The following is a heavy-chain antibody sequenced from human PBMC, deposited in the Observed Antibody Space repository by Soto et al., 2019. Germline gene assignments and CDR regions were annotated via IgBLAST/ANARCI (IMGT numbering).Heavy chain of an antibody. CDR2: IYYSGST. V-gene: IGHV4-39*01. D-gene: IGHD1-26*01. CDR1: GGSISSRSYY. J-gene: IGHJ3*02. Sequence: SXTLSLTCAVSGGSISSRSYYWGWIRQPPGKGLEWIGSIYYSGSTYYNPSLKSRVTISVDTSKKQFSLKMYSVAAADTAVYYCARHGGSHDAFDIWGQGRMVTVSS. CDR3: ARHGGSHDAFDI.